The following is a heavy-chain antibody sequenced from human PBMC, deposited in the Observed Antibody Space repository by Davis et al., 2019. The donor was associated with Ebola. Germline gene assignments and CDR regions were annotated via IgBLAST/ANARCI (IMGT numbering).Heavy chain of an antibody. Sequence: SVKVSCKASGFTFTSSAVQWVRQARGQRLEWIGWIVVGSGNTNYAQKFQERVTITRDMSTSTAYMELSSLRSEDTAVYYCAADPRGGYKLRFLEWFFNYWGQGTLVTVSS. CDR1: GFTFTSSA. J-gene: IGHJ4*02. D-gene: IGHD3-3*01. CDR3: AADPRGGYKLRFLEWFFNY. V-gene: IGHV1-58*01. CDR2: IVVGSGNT.